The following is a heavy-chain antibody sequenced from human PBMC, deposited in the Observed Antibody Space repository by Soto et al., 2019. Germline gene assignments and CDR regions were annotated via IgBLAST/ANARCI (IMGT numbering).Heavy chain of an antibody. Sequence: GGSLRLSCAASGFTFSSYGMHWVRQAPGKGLEWVAVISYDGSNKYYADSVKGRFTISRNNSKKTVYLQMNSLRADDTAVYYCAKGKANSVFGVDTLFDYWGQGTLVTVSS. CDR1: GFTFSSYG. V-gene: IGHV3-30*18. CDR3: AKGKANSVFGVDTLFDY. J-gene: IGHJ4*02. D-gene: IGHD3-3*01. CDR2: ISYDGSNK.